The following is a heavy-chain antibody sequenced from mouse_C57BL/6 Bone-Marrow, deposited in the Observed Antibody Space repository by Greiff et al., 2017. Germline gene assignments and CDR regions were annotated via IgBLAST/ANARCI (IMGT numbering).Heavy chain of an antibody. J-gene: IGHJ4*01. CDR1: GYTFTSYT. Sequence: VQLQQSGAELARPGASVKMSCKASGYTFTSYTMHWVKQRPGQGLEWIGYINPSSGYTKYNQKFKDKATLTADKSSSTAYMQLSSLTSEDSAVYYCARAGVRAIDYWGQGTSVTVSS. CDR2: INPSSGYT. D-gene: IGHD2-13*01. V-gene: IGHV1-4*01. CDR3: ARAGVRAIDY.